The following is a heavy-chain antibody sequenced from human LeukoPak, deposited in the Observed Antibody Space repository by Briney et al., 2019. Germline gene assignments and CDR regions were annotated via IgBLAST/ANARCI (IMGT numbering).Heavy chain of an antibody. J-gene: IGHJ6*03. Sequence: GASVKVSCKASGYTFTGYYMHWVRQAPGQGLEWMGWINPNSGGTNYARKFQGRVTMTRDTSISTAYMELSRLRSDDTAVYYCARGPSIVLSDYYYYYMDVWGKGTTVTVSS. V-gene: IGHV1-2*02. CDR1: GYTFTGYY. CDR3: ARGPSIVLSDYYYYYMDV. CDR2: INPNSGGT. D-gene: IGHD2-2*01.